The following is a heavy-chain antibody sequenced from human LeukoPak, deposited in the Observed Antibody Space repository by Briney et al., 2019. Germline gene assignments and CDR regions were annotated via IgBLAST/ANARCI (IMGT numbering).Heavy chain of an antibody. CDR3: ASDFGGSDDY. V-gene: IGHV3-74*01. CDR1: GFTFSRYW. J-gene: IGHJ4*02. CDR2: MNTDGSRT. Sequence: PGGSLRLSCVASGFTFSRYWMHWVRQAPGKGLVWVPRMNTDGSRTDYADSVKGRFTISRDNAKNTLYLQMNSLGAEDTAVYSCASDFGGSDDYWGQGTLVTVSS. D-gene: IGHD2-15*01.